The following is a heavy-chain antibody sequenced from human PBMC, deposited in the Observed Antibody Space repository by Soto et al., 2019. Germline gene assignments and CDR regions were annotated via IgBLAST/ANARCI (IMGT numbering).Heavy chain of an antibody. CDR2: IYHTGAT. V-gene: IGHV4-31*03. CDR3: AREGNFYDGSAYTGGFGY. J-gene: IGHJ4*02. D-gene: IGHD3-22*01. CDR1: GGSIRWGGFY. Sequence: SETLSLTCTVSGGSIRWGGFYWTWVRLHPGKGLEWIGYIYHTGATYYNPSLKSRVAISGDTSKNQFSLRLGSVTAADTAVYYSAREGNFYDGSAYTGGFGYWGQRTLVTVSS.